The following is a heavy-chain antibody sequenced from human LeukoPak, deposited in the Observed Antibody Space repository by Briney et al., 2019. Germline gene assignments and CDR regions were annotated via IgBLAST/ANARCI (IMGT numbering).Heavy chain of an antibody. J-gene: IGHJ5*02. Sequence: GGSLRLSCAASGFTYSSYWMRWVRQAPGKGLEWVANIKQDGSEKYYVDSVKGRFTISRDNAKNSLYLQMNSLRAEDTAVYYCARKGAIVVVPAAFWFDPWGQGTLVTVSS. D-gene: IGHD2-2*01. CDR1: GFTYSSYW. V-gene: IGHV3-7*01. CDR2: IKQDGSEK. CDR3: ARKGAIVVVPAAFWFDP.